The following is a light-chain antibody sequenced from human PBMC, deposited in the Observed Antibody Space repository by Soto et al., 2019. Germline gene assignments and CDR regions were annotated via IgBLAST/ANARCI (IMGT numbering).Light chain of an antibody. J-gene: IGKJ2*01. Sequence: EIVLTQSPGTLSLSPGERATLSCRASQSVSSSYLAWYQQKPGQAPRLLIYGASRRATGIPDRFSGSGSGTDFTLTISRLEPEDFAVYYCQQYGSPPITFGQGTKLEIK. CDR3: QQYGSPPIT. V-gene: IGKV3-20*01. CDR2: GAS. CDR1: QSVSSSY.